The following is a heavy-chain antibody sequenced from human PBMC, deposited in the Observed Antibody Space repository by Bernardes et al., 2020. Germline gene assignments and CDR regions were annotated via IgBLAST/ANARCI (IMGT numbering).Heavy chain of an antibody. J-gene: IGHJ6*02. CDR2: ISAYNGNT. D-gene: IGHD3-10*01. Sequence: ASVKVSCKASGYTFTSYGISWVRQAPGQGLEWMGWISAYNGNTNYAQKLQGRVTMTTDTSTSTAYMELRSLRSDDTAVYYCARVFGAMVRGVIIGDYYYYRMDVWGQVTTVTVSS. V-gene: IGHV1-18*01. CDR3: ARVFGAMVRGVIIGDYYYYRMDV. CDR1: GYTFTSYG.